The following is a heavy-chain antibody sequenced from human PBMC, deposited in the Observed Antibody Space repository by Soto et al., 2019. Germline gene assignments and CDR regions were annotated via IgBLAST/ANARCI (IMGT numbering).Heavy chain of an antibody. J-gene: IGHJ4*02. V-gene: IGHV3-74*01. CDR1: GFNFSVYW. CDR2: INSDGSYA. CDR3: ARGGAYGDYRSDY. Sequence: EVQLVESGGGLVQPGWSLRLSCAASGFNFSVYWMHWVRQAPGKGLVWVSRINSDGSYASSADSVKGRLTISRDNAKNTLYLQLNSLRAEDTAVYYCARGGAYGDYRSDYWGQGTLVTVSS. D-gene: IGHD4-17*01.